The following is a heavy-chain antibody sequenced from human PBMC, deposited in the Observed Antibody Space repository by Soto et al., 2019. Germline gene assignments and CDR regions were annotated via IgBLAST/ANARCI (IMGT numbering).Heavy chain of an antibody. Sequence: EVQLVESGGALVQPGESLRLSCAASGFTFSSYWMHWVRQAPGKGLVWVSRINGDGSTTTYADSVKGRFIISRDNAKNMLYLQMNSLTAEDTAVYYCARPRYDGSGTPFDHWGQGTLVTVSS. CDR3: ARPRYDGSGTPFDH. CDR2: INGDGSTT. D-gene: IGHD3-22*01. J-gene: IGHJ4*02. CDR1: GFTFSSYW. V-gene: IGHV3-74*01.